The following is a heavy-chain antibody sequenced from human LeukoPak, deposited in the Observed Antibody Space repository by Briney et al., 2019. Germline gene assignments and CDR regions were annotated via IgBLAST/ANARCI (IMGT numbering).Heavy chain of an antibody. CDR3: APSSGYYDY. J-gene: IGHJ4*02. V-gene: IGHV3-23*01. Sequence: GGSLRLSCVASGFTFSSYAMSWVRQAPGKGLEWVSAISGSGGSTYYADSVKGRFTISRDNSKSTLYLQMNSLRAEDTAVYYCAPSSGYYDYWGQGTLVTVSS. CDR1: GFTFSSYA. D-gene: IGHD3-22*01. CDR2: ISGSGGST.